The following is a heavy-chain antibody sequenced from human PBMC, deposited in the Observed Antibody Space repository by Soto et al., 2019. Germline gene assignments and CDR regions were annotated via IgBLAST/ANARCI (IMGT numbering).Heavy chain of an antibody. V-gene: IGHV4-59*01. D-gene: IGHD6-13*01. CDR3: ARFPISSSSYYFDY. J-gene: IGHJ4*02. CDR2: IYYSGST. Sequence: PSETLSLTCTVSGGSISSYYWSWIRQPPGKGLEWIGYIYYSGSTNYNPSLKSRVTISVDTSKNQFSLKLSSVTAADTAVYYCARFPISSSSYYFDYWGQGTLVTVSS. CDR1: GGSISSYY.